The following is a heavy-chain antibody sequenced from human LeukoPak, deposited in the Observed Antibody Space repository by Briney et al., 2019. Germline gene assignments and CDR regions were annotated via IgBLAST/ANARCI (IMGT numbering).Heavy chain of an antibody. Sequence: GASVKVSCKASGYTFTSYYLHWMRQAPGQGLEWMGTINLSGDRTSYAQKIQGRVTMTRDTSTSTVYMELSSLTSEDTAVYYCARDIGSGYYNFDYWGQGTLVTVSS. V-gene: IGHV1-46*01. D-gene: IGHD5-12*01. CDR2: INLSGDRT. J-gene: IGHJ4*02. CDR3: ARDIGSGYYNFDY. CDR1: GYTFTSYY.